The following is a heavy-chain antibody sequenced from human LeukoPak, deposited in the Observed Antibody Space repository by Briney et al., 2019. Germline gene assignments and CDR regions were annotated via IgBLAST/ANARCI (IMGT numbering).Heavy chain of an antibody. V-gene: IGHV1-2*06. CDR2: INPNNGDT. CDR1: GYTFSGYY. J-gene: IGHJ3*02. Sequence: ASVKVSCKASGYTFSGYYIHWVRQAPGQGLEWMGRINPNNGDTNYAQKFQGRVTMTRDTSISTAHMELSSLKSDDTAVYYCARGLRRGAFDIWGQGTMVTVSS. CDR3: ARGLRRGAFDI.